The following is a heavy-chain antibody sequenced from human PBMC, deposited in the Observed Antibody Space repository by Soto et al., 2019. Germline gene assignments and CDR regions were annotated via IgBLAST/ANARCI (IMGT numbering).Heavy chain of an antibody. CDR1: GDSISTYY. Sequence: SETLSLTCTFSGDSISTYYWSWIRQPPGKGLEWIGYVSDSGRPYYNPSFKSRVTLSLDTSKNQLSLQLSSVIAADTAMYFCARLWGYYNDYWGQGTLVTVSS. CDR3: ARLWGYYNDY. CDR2: VSDSGRP. D-gene: IGHD3-22*01. J-gene: IGHJ4*02. V-gene: IGHV4-59*01.